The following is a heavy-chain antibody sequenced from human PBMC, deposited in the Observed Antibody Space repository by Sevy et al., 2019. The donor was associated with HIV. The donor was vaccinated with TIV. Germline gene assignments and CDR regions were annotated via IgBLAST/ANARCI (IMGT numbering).Heavy chain of an antibody. CDR2: ISSSGSTI. Sequence: GGSLRLSCAASGFTFSDYYMSWIRQAPGKGLEWVSYISSSGSTIYYADSVKGRFTISRDNAKNSLYLQMNSLRAEDTAVYYCAREGPVQLERRAGWNSGLDYYYYMDVWGKGTTVTVSS. D-gene: IGHD1-1*01. V-gene: IGHV3-11*01. CDR3: AREGPVQLERRAGWNSGLDYYYYMDV. CDR1: GFTFSDYY. J-gene: IGHJ6*03.